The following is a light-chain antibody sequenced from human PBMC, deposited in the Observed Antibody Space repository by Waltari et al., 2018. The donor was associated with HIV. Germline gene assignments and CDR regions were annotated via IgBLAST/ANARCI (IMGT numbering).Light chain of an antibody. J-gene: IGLJ1*01. V-gene: IGLV6-57*03. Sequence: NFMLTQPHSVSESPGTTVTISCDRSRGRLASNHVPWYQHRPGRAPTPVRYADYQHPPGTAPTPVMYEDDQRPSGVPDRFSGSIDSSSNSASLTISELKTEDEADYYCQSYDSTNPCIFGTGTRVTVL. CDR3: QSYDSTNPCI. CDR2: EDD. CDR1: RGRLASNH.